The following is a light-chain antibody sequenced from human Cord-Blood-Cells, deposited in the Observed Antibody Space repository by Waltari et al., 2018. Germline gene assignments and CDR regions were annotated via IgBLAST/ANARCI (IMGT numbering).Light chain of an antibody. CDR3: AAWDDSLNGWV. CDR1: SSNIGSNT. Sequence: QSVLTQPPPASGTPGQRGTISCSGSSSNIGSNTVNWYQQLPGTAPKLLIYSNNQRPSGVPDRFSGATSGTSASLAISGLQSEDEADYYCAAWDDSLNGWVFGGGTKLTVL. CDR2: SNN. J-gene: IGLJ3*02. V-gene: IGLV1-44*01.